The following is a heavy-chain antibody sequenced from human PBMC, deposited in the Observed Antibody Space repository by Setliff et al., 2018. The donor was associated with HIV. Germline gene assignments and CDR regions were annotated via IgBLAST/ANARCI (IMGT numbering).Heavy chain of an antibody. CDR1: GGSITRTPYY. CDR2: IHHSGTA. V-gene: IGHV4-39*07. J-gene: IGHJ3*02. CDR3: ARGASGYFDAFDI. D-gene: IGHD3-22*01. Sequence: PSETLSLTCTVSGGSITRTPYYWGWIRQPPGKGLEWIGSIHHSGTAYDNPSLKSRVTISVDTSKNQFSLKLSSVTAADTAVYYCARGASGYFDAFDIWGQGTLVTVSS.